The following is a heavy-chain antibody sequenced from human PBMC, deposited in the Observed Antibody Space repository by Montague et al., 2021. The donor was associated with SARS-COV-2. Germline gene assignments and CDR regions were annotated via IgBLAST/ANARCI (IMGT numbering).Heavy chain of an antibody. CDR3: ARDKYYYDSSGYYPLVYFDY. D-gene: IGHD3-22*01. CDR1: GFSLSTSGMC. Sequence: PALVKPTQTLTLTCTFSGFSLSTSGMCVSWIRQPPGKALEWLARIDWDDDKYYSTSLKTRLTISKDTSKNQVVLTMTSMDPVDTATYYCARDKYYYDSSGYYPLVYFDYWGQGTLVTVSS. V-gene: IGHV2-70*11. J-gene: IGHJ4*02. CDR2: IDWDDDK.